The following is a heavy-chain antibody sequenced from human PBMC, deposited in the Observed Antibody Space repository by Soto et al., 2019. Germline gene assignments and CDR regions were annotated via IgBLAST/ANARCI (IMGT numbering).Heavy chain of an antibody. CDR3: EGVVIINSAPYFDY. CDR1: GGSFSGYY. CDR2: INHSGST. J-gene: IGHJ4*02. Sequence: QVQLQQWGAGLLKPSETLSLTCAVYGGSFSGYYWSWIRQLPGKGLEWIGEINHSGSTNYNPSLKSRVTISVDTSKNPFSLKLSSVTAADTAVYYCEGVVIINSAPYFDYWGQGTLVTVSS. V-gene: IGHV4-34*01. D-gene: IGHD3-3*01.